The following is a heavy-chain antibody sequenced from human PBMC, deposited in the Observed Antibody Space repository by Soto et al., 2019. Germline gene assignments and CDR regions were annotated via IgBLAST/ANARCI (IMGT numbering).Heavy chain of an antibody. D-gene: IGHD3-10*01. CDR3: ARSGSYYPARKWFGP. J-gene: IGHJ5*02. CDR1: GYTFTSYG. V-gene: IGHV1-18*01. Sequence: AQLVQSGVEMKNVGASVKVSCKASGYTFTSYGISWVQQAPGQGLEWMGWISGFNDDTNHAQKFQGRVTVTKDTSASTAYMEPRSLKSDNTAVYYCARSGSYYPARKWFGPWGQGTLVTVSS. CDR2: ISGFNDDT.